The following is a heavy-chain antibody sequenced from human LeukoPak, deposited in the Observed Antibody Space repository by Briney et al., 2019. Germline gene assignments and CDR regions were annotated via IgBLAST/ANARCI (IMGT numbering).Heavy chain of an antibody. CDR3: VKDRAGSFCLDS. CDR1: GFPFRSYP. CDR2: IWNDGSNK. Sequence: GGSLRLSCAASGFPFRSYPMHWVRQGSGKGLEWLSVIWNDGSNKYYADSVKGRFTIFRDNSKNTLFLQMDSLRADDTAVYYCVKDRAGSFCLDSWGQGSLVTVSS. V-gene: IGHV3-33*06. D-gene: IGHD1-26*01. J-gene: IGHJ4*02.